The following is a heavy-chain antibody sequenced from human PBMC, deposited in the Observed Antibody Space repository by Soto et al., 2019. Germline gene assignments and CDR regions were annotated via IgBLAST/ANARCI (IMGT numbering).Heavy chain of an antibody. CDR1: GFTFSNYG. J-gene: IGHJ6*02. Sequence: QVQLVESGGGVVQPGRSLRLSCETSGFTFSNYGMHWVRQAPGKGLEWVAVIWDDGSGKYYADSMRGRFTISRDNSKNTLYLQMSSLRAEDTTVYYCARDGSRSSNGMGVWGQGTTVTVSS. CDR3: ARDGSRSSNGMGV. V-gene: IGHV3-33*01. D-gene: IGHD6-6*01. CDR2: IWDDGSGK.